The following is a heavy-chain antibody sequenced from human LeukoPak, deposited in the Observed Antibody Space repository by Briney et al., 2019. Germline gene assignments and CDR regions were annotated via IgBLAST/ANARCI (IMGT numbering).Heavy chain of an antibody. CDR3: ASVISGWYNV. J-gene: IGHJ3*01. V-gene: IGHV4-39*01. D-gene: IGHD6-19*01. CDR2: IHHSGRT. CDR1: GGSISSSGDF. Sequence: SETLSLTRTVSGGSISSSGDFWGWIRQPPGKEPEYIASIHHSGRTYYNLSLKSRVTMSVDTSKNQFSLKLSSVTATDTAVYYCASVISGWYNVWGQGTMVIVSS.